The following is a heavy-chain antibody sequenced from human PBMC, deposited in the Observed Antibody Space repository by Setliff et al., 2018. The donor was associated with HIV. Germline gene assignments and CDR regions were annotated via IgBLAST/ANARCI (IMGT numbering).Heavy chain of an antibody. J-gene: IGHJ4*02. CDR2: IFYSGIT. Sequence: KTSETLSLTCTVAGGSFTSRSYYWGWIRQHPGKGLEWIGSIFYSGITYYNPSLKSRVTISVDMSNNQFSLKVTSVTAADTAVYYCMRGRSITIFGVAYFDFWGQGTQVTVSS. CDR1: GGSFTSRSYY. CDR3: MRGRSITIFGVAYFDF. D-gene: IGHD3-3*01. V-gene: IGHV4-39*07.